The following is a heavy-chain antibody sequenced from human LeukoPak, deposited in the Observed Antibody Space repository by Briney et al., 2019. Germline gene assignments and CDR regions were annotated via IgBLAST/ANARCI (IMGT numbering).Heavy chain of an antibody. D-gene: IGHD3-16*02. V-gene: IGHV3-49*03. CDR3: TRGNYDYVWGSYRYPFDY. J-gene: IGHJ4*02. CDR1: GFTFGDYA. Sequence: PGRSLRLSCTASGFTFGDYAMSWFRQAPGKGLEWVGFIRSKAYGGTTEYAASVKGRFTISGDDSKSIAYLQMNSLKTEDTAVYYCTRGNYDYVWGSYRYPFDYWGQGTLVTVSS. CDR2: IRSKAYGGTT.